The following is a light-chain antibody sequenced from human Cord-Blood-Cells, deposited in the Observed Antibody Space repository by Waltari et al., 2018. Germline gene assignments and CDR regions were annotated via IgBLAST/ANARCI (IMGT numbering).Light chain of an antibody. Sequence: QSALTQPPSVSGSPGQSITISCPGSSSDVGGYNYFSWYQQHPGKAPKLMMYDVSSRPSRVPNRCAATKSASTASMTICGLHGEDETYYYCSPYTSSIALVFGGETKMTVL. CDR1: SSDVGGYNY. CDR3: SPYTSSIALV. CDR2: DVS. V-gene: IGLV2-14*01. J-gene: IGLJ2*01.